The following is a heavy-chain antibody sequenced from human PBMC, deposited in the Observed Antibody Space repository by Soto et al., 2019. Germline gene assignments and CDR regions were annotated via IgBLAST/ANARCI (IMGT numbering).Heavy chain of an antibody. V-gene: IGHV3-53*01. Sequence: PGVSLRLSCAASGFTVSSNYMSWVRLAPGKGLEWVSVIYSGGSTYYADSVKGRFTISRDNSKNTLYLQMNSLRAEDTAVYYCARGGGGRITIFGVALGGMDVRGQGTTVTVSS. CDR3: ARGGGGRITIFGVALGGMDV. CDR2: IYSGGST. D-gene: IGHD3-3*01. J-gene: IGHJ6*02. CDR1: GFTVSSNY.